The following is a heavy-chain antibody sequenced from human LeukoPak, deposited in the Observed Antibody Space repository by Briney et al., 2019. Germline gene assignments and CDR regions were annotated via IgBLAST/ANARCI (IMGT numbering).Heavy chain of an antibody. D-gene: IGHD3-22*01. Sequence: GGSLRLSCAASGFIFNNYGLIWVRQAPGKGLEWVSAISNDGGGTNYADFEKGRFTISRDNSKNTLFLQMNSLRAEDTALYYCAKGSSGYFVDLWGQGTLVTVSS. CDR3: AKGSSGYFVDL. J-gene: IGHJ5*02. CDR2: ISNDGGGT. V-gene: IGHV3-23*01. CDR1: GFIFNNYG.